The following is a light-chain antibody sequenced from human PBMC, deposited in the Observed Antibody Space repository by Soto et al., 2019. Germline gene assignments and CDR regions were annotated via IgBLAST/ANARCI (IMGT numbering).Light chain of an antibody. V-gene: IGLV2-14*01. CDR3: SSYANNNTRV. J-gene: IGLJ3*02. Sequence: QSALTQPASVSGSPGQSITISCTGASGDVGGYNFVSWYQHHPGTAPKLMIYEVSKRPSGVSNRFSGSKSANTASLTISGLQAEDEADYYCSSYANNNTRVFGGGTKVTVL. CDR1: SGDVGGYNF. CDR2: EVS.